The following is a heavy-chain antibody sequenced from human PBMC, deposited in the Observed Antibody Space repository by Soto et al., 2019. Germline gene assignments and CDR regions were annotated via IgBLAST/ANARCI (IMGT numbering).Heavy chain of an antibody. V-gene: IGHV3-23*01. D-gene: IGHD1-1*01. CDR3: ARGVVEQRVHS. CDR1: GFTFSHYA. Sequence: GGSLRLSCAASGFTFSHYAMCWVRQAPGKGLEFVSNINSGYSINDADSVKGRFTISRDNSKNTLYLQMNSLRVEDTAIYYCARGVVEQRVHSWGQGTLVTVSS. CDR2: INSGYSI. J-gene: IGHJ5*02.